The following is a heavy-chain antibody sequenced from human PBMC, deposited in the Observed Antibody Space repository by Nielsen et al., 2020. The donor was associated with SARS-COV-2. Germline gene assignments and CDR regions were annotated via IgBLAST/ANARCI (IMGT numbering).Heavy chain of an antibody. CDR1: GYTFTGYY. CDR2: INPNSGGT. D-gene: IGHD3-16*01. V-gene: IGHV1-2*06. CDR3: ARDVNMITFGGVMYYFDY. J-gene: IGHJ4*02. Sequence: ASVKVSCKASGYTFTGYYMHWVRQAPGQGLEWMGRINPNSGGTNYAQKFQGRVTVTRDTSISTAYMELRSLRSDDTAVYYCARDVNMITFGGVMYYFDYWGQGTLVTVSS.